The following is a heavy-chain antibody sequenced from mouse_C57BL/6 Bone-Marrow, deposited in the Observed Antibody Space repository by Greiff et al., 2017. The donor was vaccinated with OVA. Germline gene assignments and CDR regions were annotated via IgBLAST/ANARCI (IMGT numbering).Heavy chain of an antibody. Sequence: EVQLVESGGGLVQPKGSLKLSCAASGFSFNTYAMNWVRQAPGKGLEWVARIRSKSNNYATYYADSVKDRFTISRDDSESMLYLQMNNLKTEDTAMYYCVRIGGPRRNYYYAMDYWGQGTSVTVSS. CDR1: GFSFNTYA. V-gene: IGHV10-1*01. D-gene: IGHD3-3*01. CDR2: IRSKSNNYAT. J-gene: IGHJ4*01. CDR3: VRIGGPRRNYYYAMDY.